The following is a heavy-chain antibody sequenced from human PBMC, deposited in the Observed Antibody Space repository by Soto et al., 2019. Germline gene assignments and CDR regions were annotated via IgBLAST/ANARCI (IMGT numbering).Heavy chain of an antibody. J-gene: IGHJ4*02. D-gene: IGHD1-20*01. CDR2: IWYDGSNK. CDR3: ARDESWVTGTSAPPPDY. V-gene: IGHV3-33*01. Sequence: QVQLVESGGGVVQPGRSLRLSCAASGFTFSSYGMHWVRQAPGKGLEWVAVIWYDGSNKYYADSVKGRFTISRDNSKNTLYLQMNSLRAEDTAVYYCARDESWVTGTSAPPPDYWGQGTLVTVSS. CDR1: GFTFSSYG.